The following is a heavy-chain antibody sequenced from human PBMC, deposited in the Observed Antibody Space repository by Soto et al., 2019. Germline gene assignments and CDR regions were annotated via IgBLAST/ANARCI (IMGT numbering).Heavy chain of an antibody. CDR2: IKQDGSEK. D-gene: IGHD4-17*01. CDR3: ARVHYGDYVFWFDP. Sequence: EVQLVESGGGLVQPGGSLRLSCAASGFTFSSYWMSWVRQAPGKGLEGVANIKQDGSEKYYVDSVKGRFTISRDNAKNSLYLQMNSLRAEDTAVYYCARVHYGDYVFWFDPWGQGTLVTVSS. J-gene: IGHJ5*02. CDR1: GFTFSSYW. V-gene: IGHV3-7*03.